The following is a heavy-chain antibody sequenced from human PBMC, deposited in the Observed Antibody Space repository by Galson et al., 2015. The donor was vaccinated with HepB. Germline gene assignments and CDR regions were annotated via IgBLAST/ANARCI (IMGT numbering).Heavy chain of an antibody. D-gene: IGHD4-17*01. CDR2: ISRGGNTI. Sequence: SLRLSCAASGFTFSDYYMDWIRQAPGKGPEWVSYISRGGNTIYYADSVQGRFTISRDNAKNSLYLQMNSLRAEDTAVYYCARHLTTWEYYYYAMDVWGQGTTVTVSS. V-gene: IGHV3-11*04. J-gene: IGHJ6*02. CDR3: ARHLTTWEYYYYAMDV. CDR1: GFTFSDYY.